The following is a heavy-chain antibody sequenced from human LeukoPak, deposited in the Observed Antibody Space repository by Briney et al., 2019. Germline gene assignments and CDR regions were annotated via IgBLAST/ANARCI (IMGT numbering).Heavy chain of an antibody. CDR1: VGTFSIYG. CDR3: ASGTYYYDSSGYEHDY. J-gene: IGHJ4*02. Sequence: ASVTVSYKASVGTFSIYGISWVRQAPGQGREWMGGIISIFGTANYAQKFQGRLTITTDESTSTAYMELSSLRSEDTAVYYCASGTYYYDSSGYEHDYWGQGTLVTVSS. D-gene: IGHD3-22*01. V-gene: IGHV1-69*05. CDR2: IISIFGTA.